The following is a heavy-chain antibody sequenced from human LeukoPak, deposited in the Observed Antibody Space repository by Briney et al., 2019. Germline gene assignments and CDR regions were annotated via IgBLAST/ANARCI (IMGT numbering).Heavy chain of an antibody. CDR1: GGSISSSSYY. CDR2: IYYSGST. Sequence: SETLSLTCTVSGGSISSSSYYWGWIRQPPGKGLEWIGRIYYSGSTYYNPSLKSRVTMSLDTSKNQFSLRLTSVTAADTAVYYCARQIAVVEPTDPNWFDSWGQGTLVTVSS. CDR3: ARQIAVVEPTDPNWFDS. V-gene: IGHV4-39*07. D-gene: IGHD2-21*01. J-gene: IGHJ5*01.